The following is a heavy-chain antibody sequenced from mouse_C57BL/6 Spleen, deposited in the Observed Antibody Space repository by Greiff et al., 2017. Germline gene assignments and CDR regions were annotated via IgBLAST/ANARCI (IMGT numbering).Heavy chain of an antibody. J-gene: IGHJ1*03. CDR2: ISSGGSYT. Sequence: EVKVVESGGDLVKPGGSLKLSCAASGFTFSSYGMSWVRQTPDKRLAWVATISSGGSYTYYPDSVKGRFTISRDNAKNTLYLQMSSLKSEDTAMYYCARLPFYYGSSYWYFDVWGTGTTVTVSS. CDR3: ARLPFYYGSSYWYFDV. D-gene: IGHD1-1*01. V-gene: IGHV5-6*01. CDR1: GFTFSSYG.